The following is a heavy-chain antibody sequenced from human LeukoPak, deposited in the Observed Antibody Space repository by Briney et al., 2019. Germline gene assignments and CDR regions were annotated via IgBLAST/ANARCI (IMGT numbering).Heavy chain of an antibody. V-gene: IGHV3-53*01. CDR2: MCSDGSA. Sequence: GGSLRLSCAASGLSVSSNYMSWVRQAPGKGLEWVSVMCSDGSAYYADSVKGRFTISRDNAKNTLYLQMNSLRAEDTAVYYCASRDQSCSGGSCYPIDYWDQGTLVTVSS. CDR3: ASRDQSCSGGSCYPIDY. CDR1: GLSVSSNY. J-gene: IGHJ4*02. D-gene: IGHD2-15*01.